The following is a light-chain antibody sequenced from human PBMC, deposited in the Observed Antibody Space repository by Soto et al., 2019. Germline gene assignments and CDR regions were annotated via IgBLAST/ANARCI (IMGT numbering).Light chain of an antibody. CDR2: GTS. V-gene: IGKV3-20*01. J-gene: IGKJ4*01. Sequence: EIVLTQSPATLSLSAGESSTLLCRSSQFFNSINVAWYQQKPGQAQRLLIFGTSRRATCIPDRFSGSGSGTDFTLSIRRLEPEDFAVYYCQQYASSPLLSCGGGNRGAIK. CDR1: QFFNSIN. CDR3: QQYASSPLLS.